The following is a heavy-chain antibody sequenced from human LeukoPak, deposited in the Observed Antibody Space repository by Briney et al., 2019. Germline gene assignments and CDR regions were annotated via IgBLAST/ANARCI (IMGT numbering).Heavy chain of an antibody. J-gene: IGHJ4*02. D-gene: IGHD1-26*01. CDR1: GFTFSSYG. CDR3: AREIPGGAVTLDY. Sequence: GGSLRLSCAASGFTFSSYGMHWVRQAPGKGLEWVTLIWYDGSTKYYTDSVKGRFTISRDNAKNSLYLQMNSLRAEDSAVYYCAREIPGGAVTLDYWGQGTLVTVSS. V-gene: IGHV3-33*01. CDR2: IWYDGSTK.